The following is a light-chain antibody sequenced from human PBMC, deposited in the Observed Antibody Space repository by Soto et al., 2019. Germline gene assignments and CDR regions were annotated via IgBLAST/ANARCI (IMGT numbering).Light chain of an antibody. V-gene: IGKV3-15*01. CDR1: QSVSTN. J-gene: IGKJ5*01. CDR2: GAS. Sequence: EIVMTQSPTTLSVSPGERATLSCRASQSVSTNLAWYQQKPGQVPSLLIYGASTRASGIPARFSGSGSGTEFTLTISRLEPEDFAVYYCQQYGSSHTFGQGTRLEIK. CDR3: QQYGSSHT.